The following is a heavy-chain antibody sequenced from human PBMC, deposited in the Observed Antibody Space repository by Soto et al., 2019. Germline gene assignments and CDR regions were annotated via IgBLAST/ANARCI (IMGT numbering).Heavy chain of an antibody. CDR2: ISGSGGST. J-gene: IGHJ4*02. V-gene: IGHV3-23*01. D-gene: IGHD3-22*01. CDR3: AKDLAYDSSGYRLDY. CDR1: GFTFSSYA. Sequence: SLRLSCSASGFTFSSYAMSWVRQAPGKGLEWVSAISGSGGSTYYADSVKGRFTISRDNSKNTLYLQMNSLRAEDTAVYYCAKDLAYDSSGYRLDYWGQGTLVTVSS.